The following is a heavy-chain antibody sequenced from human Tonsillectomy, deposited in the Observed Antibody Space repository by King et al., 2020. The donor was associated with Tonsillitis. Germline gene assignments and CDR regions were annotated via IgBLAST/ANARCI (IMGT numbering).Heavy chain of an antibody. Sequence: VQLQQWGAGLLKPSETLSLTCAVYGGSFSDYYWSWIRQPPGKGLEWIGEIYHSGSTNYNPSLKSRVSISVDTSKNQFSLKLSSVTAADTAVYYCARAQGRDAFDVWGQGTMVTVSS. CDR3: ARAQGRDAFDV. J-gene: IGHJ3*01. CDR1: GGSFSDYY. V-gene: IGHV4-34*01. CDR2: IYHSGST.